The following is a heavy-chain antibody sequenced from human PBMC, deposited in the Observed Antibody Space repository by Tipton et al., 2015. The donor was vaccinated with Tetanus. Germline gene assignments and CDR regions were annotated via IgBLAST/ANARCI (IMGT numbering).Heavy chain of an antibody. V-gene: IGHV4-61*08. CDR2: IYYSGSA. D-gene: IGHD1-7*01. CDR3: ARDRITGPTGRYYAMDV. J-gene: IGHJ6*01. CDR1: GASLRGGDYH. Sequence: GLVKPSETLSLTCTVSGASLRGGDYHWTWIRQPPGKALEWVAHIYYSGSATYNPSVASRATVSIDMSKNQFSLRLTSATAADTAVYYCARDRITGPTGRYYAMDVWGQGTTVTVSS.